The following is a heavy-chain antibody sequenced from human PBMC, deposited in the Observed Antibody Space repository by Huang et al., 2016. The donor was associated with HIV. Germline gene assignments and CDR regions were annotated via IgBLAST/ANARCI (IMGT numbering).Heavy chain of an antibody. CDR2: IYYTGST. CDR1: GGSVSSTNYY. CDR3: ARPPGSGILGGWFDP. D-gene: IGHD3-10*01. Sequence: QLQLQESGPGLVKPSETLSLTCTVSGGSVSSTNYYGGWIRQPPGKGLEWIGTIYYTGSTYYNPSLKGRVTISVDTSKNQFYLKVTSVTAAETALYYCARPPGSGILGGWFDPWGQGALVTVSS. V-gene: IGHV4-39*01. J-gene: IGHJ5*02.